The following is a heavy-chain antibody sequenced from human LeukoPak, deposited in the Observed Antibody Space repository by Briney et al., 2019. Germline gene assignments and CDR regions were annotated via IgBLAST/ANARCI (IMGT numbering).Heavy chain of an antibody. CDR3: AKRPTVTTDY. V-gene: IGHV3-23*01. CDR1: GFTFSNAW. Sequence: GGSLRLSCAASGFTFSNAWMSWVRQAPGKGLEWVSAISGSGGSTYYADSVKGRFTISRDNSKNTLYLQMNSLRAEDTAVYYCAKRPTVTTDYWGQGTLVTVSS. J-gene: IGHJ4*02. D-gene: IGHD4-17*01. CDR2: ISGSGGST.